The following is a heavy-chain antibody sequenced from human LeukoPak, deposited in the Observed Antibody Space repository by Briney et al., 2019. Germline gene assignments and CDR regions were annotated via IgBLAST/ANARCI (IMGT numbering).Heavy chain of an antibody. CDR1: GYTFTSYA. D-gene: IGHD4-17*01. J-gene: IGHJ5*02. CDR2: MNPNSGNT. CDR3: ARGRRTTVTTFWFDP. V-gene: IGHV1-8*03. Sequence: GASVKVSCKASGYTFTSYAMNWVRQATGQGLEWMGWMNPNSGNTGYAQKFQGRVTITRNTSISTAYMELSSLRSEDTAVYYCARGRRTTVTTFWFDPWGQGTLVTVSS.